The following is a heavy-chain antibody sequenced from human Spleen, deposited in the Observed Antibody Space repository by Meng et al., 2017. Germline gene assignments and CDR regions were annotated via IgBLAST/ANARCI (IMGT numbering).Heavy chain of an antibody. D-gene: IGHD2-8*02. CDR2: IKTDGSVQ. J-gene: IGHJ4*02. CDR1: GFTFSTYA. CDR3: AREYWGPFH. V-gene: IGHV3-7*01. Sequence: GGSLRLSCAASGFTFSTYAMSWVRLAPGKGLEWVANIKTDGSVQHYVDSVKGRFTLSRDNAKNSVSLQMNSLRVEDTAVYYCAREYWGPFHWGQGTLVTVSS.